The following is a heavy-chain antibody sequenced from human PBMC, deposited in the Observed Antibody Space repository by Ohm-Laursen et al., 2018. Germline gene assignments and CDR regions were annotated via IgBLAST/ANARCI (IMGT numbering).Heavy chain of an antibody. Sequence: LSLTCAASGFTFSSYAMSWVRQAPGKGLEWVSAISGSGGSTYYADSVKGRFTISRDNSKNTLYLQMNSLRAEDTAVYYCARAEYSYGNYYYYGMDVWGQGTTVTVSS. D-gene: IGHD5-18*01. J-gene: IGHJ6*02. V-gene: IGHV3-23*01. CDR3: ARAEYSYGNYYYYGMDV. CDR1: GFTFSSYA. CDR2: ISGSGGST.